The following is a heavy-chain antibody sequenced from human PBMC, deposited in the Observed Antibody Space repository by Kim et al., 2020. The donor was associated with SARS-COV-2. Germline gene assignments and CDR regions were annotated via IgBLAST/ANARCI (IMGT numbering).Heavy chain of an antibody. V-gene: IGHV3-53*01. Sequence: GGSLRLSCAASGFTVSSNYMTWVRQAPGRGLDWVSVIYPDGTTYYADSVRGRFVISRDSSKNTLYLQMNSLRAEDTAVYYCARDPGTHDDFYYGIDVWG. CDR3: ARDPGTHDDFYYGIDV. J-gene: IGHJ6*02. CDR1: GFTVSSNY. D-gene: IGHD3-16*01. CDR2: IYPDGTT.